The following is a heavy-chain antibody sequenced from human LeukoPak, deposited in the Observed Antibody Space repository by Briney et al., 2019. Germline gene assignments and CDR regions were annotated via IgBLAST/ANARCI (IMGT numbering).Heavy chain of an antibody. Sequence: GASVKVSCKASGCTFTGYYMHWVRQAPGQGLEWMGWINPNSGGTNYAQKFQGRVTMTRDTSTSTVYMELSSLRSEDTAVYYCARDVYMAAGTNYFDYWGQGTLVTVSS. CDR1: GCTFTGYY. CDR2: INPNSGGT. D-gene: IGHD6-13*01. J-gene: IGHJ4*02. CDR3: ARDVYMAAGTNYFDY. V-gene: IGHV1-2*02.